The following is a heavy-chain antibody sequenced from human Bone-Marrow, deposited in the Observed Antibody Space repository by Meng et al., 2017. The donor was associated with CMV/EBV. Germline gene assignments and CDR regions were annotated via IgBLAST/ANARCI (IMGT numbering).Heavy chain of an antibody. Sequence: SETLSLTCSVSGGSVSSGNYYWSWIRQPPGKGLESIGYISHSGSSNYNPSLRSRVTISIDTSKNQFSLKLSSVTATDTAIYSCARYYGGLRYFDYWGQGTLVTVSS. CDR2: ISHSGSS. D-gene: IGHD4-23*01. V-gene: IGHV4-61*01. CDR1: GGSVSSGNYY. J-gene: IGHJ4*02. CDR3: ARYYGGLRYFDY.